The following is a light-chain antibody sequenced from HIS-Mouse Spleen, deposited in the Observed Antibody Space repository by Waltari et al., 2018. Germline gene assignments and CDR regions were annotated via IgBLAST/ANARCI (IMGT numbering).Light chain of an antibody. CDR2: AAS. Sequence: DIQLTQSPPFLSASVVDRVTLTCRASQGIISYLAWYQQKPGKAPKLLIYAASTLQSGVTSRFSGSGSGTEFTLTISSLQPEDFATYYCQQLNSYPPTFGQGTKVEIK. J-gene: IGKJ1*01. CDR3: QQLNSYPPT. CDR1: QGIISY. V-gene: IGKV1-9*01.